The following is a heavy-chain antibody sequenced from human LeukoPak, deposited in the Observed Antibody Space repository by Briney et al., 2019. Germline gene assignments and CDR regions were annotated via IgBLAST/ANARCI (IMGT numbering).Heavy chain of an antibody. D-gene: IGHD3-10*01. CDR3: ARDRGELFVDAIDI. V-gene: IGHV1-3*01. CDR2: INAGNGNT. J-gene: IGHJ3*02. Sequence: GASVKVSCKASGYTFTSYAMHWVRQAPGQRLEWMGWINAGNGNTKYSQKFQGRVTITRDTSASTAYMELSSLRSEDTAVYYCARDRGELFVDAIDIWGQGTMVTVSS. CDR1: GYTFTSYA.